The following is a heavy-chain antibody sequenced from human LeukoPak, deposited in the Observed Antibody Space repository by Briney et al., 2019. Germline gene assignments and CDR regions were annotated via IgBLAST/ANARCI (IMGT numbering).Heavy chain of an antibody. D-gene: IGHD1-26*01. V-gene: IGHV3-21*01. J-gene: IGHJ3*02. CDR1: GFTFSSYS. Sequence: GGSLRLSCAASGFTFSSYSMNWVRQAPGKGLEWVSSISSSSSYIYYADSVKGRFTISRDNAKKSLYLQMNSLRDEDTAVYYCARGPSGSYIDAFDIWGQGTLVTVSS. CDR3: ARGPSGSYIDAFDI. CDR2: ISSSSSYI.